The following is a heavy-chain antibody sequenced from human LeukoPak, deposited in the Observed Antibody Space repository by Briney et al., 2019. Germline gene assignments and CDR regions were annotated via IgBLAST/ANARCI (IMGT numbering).Heavy chain of an antibody. D-gene: IGHD3-22*01. CDR1: GGSISTSNYY. CDR3: ARGRDYYDSSGKGY. V-gene: IGHV4-39*07. CDR2: IFYSGST. Sequence: SETLSLTCTVSGGSISTSNYYWGWIRQPPGKGLEWIGNIFYSGSTYYSPSLKSRVTISLDTSKNQFSLKLSSVTAADTAVYYCARGRDYYDSSGKGYWGQGTLVTVSS. J-gene: IGHJ4*02.